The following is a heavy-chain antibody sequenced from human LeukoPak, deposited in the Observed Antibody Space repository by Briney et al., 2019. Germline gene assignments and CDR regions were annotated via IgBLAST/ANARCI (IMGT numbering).Heavy chain of an antibody. D-gene: IGHD2-15*01. V-gene: IGHV4-4*09. CDR1: GDSVSSGY. J-gene: IGHJ1*01. CDR3: GRGHRYSRD. Sequence: SETLSLSCNVSGDSVSSGYWTWIRQSPAKGLEWIGSIYDNGVTDYNPSLKSRLIISLDTSKNQFSLNLRSVSAADSAIYCAGRGHRYSRDWGQGILVTVSS. CDR2: IYDNGVT.